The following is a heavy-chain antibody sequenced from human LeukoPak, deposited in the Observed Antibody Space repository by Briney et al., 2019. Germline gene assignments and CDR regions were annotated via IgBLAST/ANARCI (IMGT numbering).Heavy chain of an antibody. D-gene: IGHD3-22*01. CDR2: INPNSGNS. Sequence: ASVKVSCKASGYSFTSYDINWVRQATGQGLEWMGWINPNSGNSGSAQKFQGRLTITRNTSINTAYMELTRLTSEDTAVYFCARGSWYYVDSSGHRSLHDYWGQGTLVTVSS. V-gene: IGHV1-8*01. CDR3: ARGSWYYVDSSGHRSLHDY. J-gene: IGHJ4*02. CDR1: GYSFTSYD.